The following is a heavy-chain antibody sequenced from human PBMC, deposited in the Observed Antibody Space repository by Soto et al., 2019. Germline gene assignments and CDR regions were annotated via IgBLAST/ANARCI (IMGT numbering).Heavy chain of an antibody. CDR3: ARRSVTTPTFDY. Sequence: SETLSLTCAVSGGSISSGGYSWSWIRQPPGKGLEWIGYIYHSGSTYYNPSLKSRVTISVDRSKNQFSLKLSSVTAADTAVYYCARRSVTTPTFDYWGQGTLVTVSS. D-gene: IGHD4-17*01. CDR2: IYHSGST. CDR1: GGSISSGGYS. V-gene: IGHV4-30-2*01. J-gene: IGHJ4*02.